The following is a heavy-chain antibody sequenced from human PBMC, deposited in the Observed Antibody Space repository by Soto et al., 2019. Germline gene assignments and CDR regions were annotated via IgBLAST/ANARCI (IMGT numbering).Heavy chain of an antibody. V-gene: IGHV3-23*01. D-gene: IGHD3-3*01. J-gene: IGHJ4*02. CDR2: ISGSGGST. Sequence: GGSLRLSCAASGFTFSSYAMSWVRQAPGKGLEWVSAISGSGGSTYYADSVKGRFIISRDNSKNTLYLQMNSLRAEDTAVYYCAKEGGEVGDFWSGYYTYYFDYWGQGTLVTVSS. CDR3: AKEGGEVGDFWSGYYTYYFDY. CDR1: GFTFSSYA.